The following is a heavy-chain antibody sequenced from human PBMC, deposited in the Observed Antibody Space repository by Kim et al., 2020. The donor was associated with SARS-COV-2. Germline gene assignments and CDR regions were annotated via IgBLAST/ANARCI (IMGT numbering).Heavy chain of an antibody. D-gene: IGHD2-15*01. CDR1: GFTFSSYS. CDR2: ISNSSSYI. V-gene: IGHV3-21*01. CDR3: AREGARYCSGDSCYYGWFDP. Sequence: GGSLRLSCAASGFTFSSYSMNWVRQAPGKGLEWVSSISNSSSYIYYADSVKGRFTISRDNAKNTLYLQMNSLRAEDTAVYYCAREGARYCSGDSCYYGWFDPWGQGTLVTVSS. J-gene: IGHJ5*02.